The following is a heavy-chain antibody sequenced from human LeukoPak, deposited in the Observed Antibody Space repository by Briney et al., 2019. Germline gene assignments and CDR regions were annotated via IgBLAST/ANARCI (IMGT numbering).Heavy chain of an antibody. Sequence: KPSETLSLTCAVYGGSFSGNYCSWIRQPPGKGLEWIGEIHPSGSTNYNPSLESRVTISLDTSKNQFSLKLTSVTAADTAVYYCARLGRFGALLPYYYYMDVWGKGTTVTVSS. CDR2: IHPSGST. J-gene: IGHJ6*03. V-gene: IGHV4-34*01. D-gene: IGHD3-10*01. CDR1: GGSFSGNY. CDR3: ARLGRFGALLPYYYYMDV.